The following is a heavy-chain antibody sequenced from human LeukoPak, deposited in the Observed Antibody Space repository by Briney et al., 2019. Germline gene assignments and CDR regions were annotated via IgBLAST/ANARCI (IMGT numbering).Heavy chain of an antibody. CDR2: INHSGST. Sequence: SETLSLTCAVYGGSFSGYYWSWIRQPPGKGLEWIGEINHSGSTNYNPSLQSRVTMSVDTSMNQFSLRLSSVTAADTAVYYCARFTYTTRPSDVWGKGTTVTVSS. D-gene: IGHD3-16*01. J-gene: IGHJ6*04. V-gene: IGHV4-34*01. CDR3: ARFTYTTRPSDV. CDR1: GGSFSGYY.